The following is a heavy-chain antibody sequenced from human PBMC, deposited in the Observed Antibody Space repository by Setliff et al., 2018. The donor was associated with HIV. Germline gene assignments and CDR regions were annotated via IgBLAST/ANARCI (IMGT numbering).Heavy chain of an antibody. Sequence: PSETLSLTCTVSGGSISSHYWSWIRQPPGKGLEWIGSIYYNGITNYNPSLKSRVTVSVDTSKNQFSVKLTSVTAADTAVYYCARGHCSGTNCYGVDYYGMDVWGQGTTVTVSS. CDR2: IYYNGIT. D-gene: IGHD2-2*01. CDR3: ARGHCSGTNCYGVDYYGMDV. J-gene: IGHJ6*02. CDR1: GGSISSHY. V-gene: IGHV4-59*11.